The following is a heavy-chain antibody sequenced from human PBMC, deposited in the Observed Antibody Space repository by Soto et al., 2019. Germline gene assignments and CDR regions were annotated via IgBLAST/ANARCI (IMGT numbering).Heavy chain of an antibody. Sequence: GGSLRLSCAASGFTFSGSAMHWVRQASGKGLEWVGRIRSKANSYATAYAASVKGRFTISRDDSKNTAYLQMNSLKTEDTAVYYCTRRPNSSSFYYYYYGMDVWGQGTTVTVSS. J-gene: IGHJ6*02. D-gene: IGHD6-13*01. V-gene: IGHV3-73*01. CDR1: GFTFSGSA. CDR2: IRSKANSYAT. CDR3: TRRPNSSSFYYYYYGMDV.